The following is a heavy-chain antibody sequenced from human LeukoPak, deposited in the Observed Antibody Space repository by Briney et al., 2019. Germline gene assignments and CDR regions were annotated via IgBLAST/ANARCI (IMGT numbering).Heavy chain of an antibody. D-gene: IGHD2-2*01. CDR2: ISYDGSNK. CDR3: AREPSGTSCLDY. V-gene: IGHV3-30*03. Sequence: GGSLRLSCAASGFTFSSYGMHWVRQAPGKGLEWVAVISYDGSNKYYADSVKGRFTISRDNSKNMLYLQMNSLRAEDTAVYYCAREPSGTSCLDYWGQGTLVTVSS. CDR1: GFTFSSYG. J-gene: IGHJ4*02.